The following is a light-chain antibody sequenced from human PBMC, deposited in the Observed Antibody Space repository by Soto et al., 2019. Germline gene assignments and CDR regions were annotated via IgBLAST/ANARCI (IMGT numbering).Light chain of an antibody. CDR1: SSDVGGYHD. V-gene: IGLV2-8*01. CDR2: DVS. CDR3: RSYDGSRNLVL. J-gene: IGLJ2*01. Sequence: QSALTQPPSASGAPGQSVTISCTGTSSDVGGYHDVSWYQQHPGKAPKLLIYDVSNRPSGVPDRFSGSKSGNTASLSVSGVQDEDEADYYCRSYDGSRNLVLFGGRTQVTVL.